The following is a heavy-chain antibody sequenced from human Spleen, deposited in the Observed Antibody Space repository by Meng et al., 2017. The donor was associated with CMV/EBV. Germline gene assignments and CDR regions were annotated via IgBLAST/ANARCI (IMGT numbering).Heavy chain of an antibody. J-gene: IGHJ4*02. Sequence: GESLKISCAASGFTFSSNDMHWVRQTTGKGLEWVSAIGTAGDTYYPGSVKGRFTISRENAKNSFYLQMNSLRAGDTAVYYCARDSHAGRYCSGGSCYDVYWGQGTLVTVSS. CDR3: ARDSHAGRYCSGGSCYDVY. CDR1: GFTFSSND. V-gene: IGHV3-13*01. D-gene: IGHD2-15*01. CDR2: IGTAGDT.